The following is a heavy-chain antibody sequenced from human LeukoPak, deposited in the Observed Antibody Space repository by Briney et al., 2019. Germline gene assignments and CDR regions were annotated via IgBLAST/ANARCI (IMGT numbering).Heavy chain of an antibody. Sequence: GGPLRLSCAASGFPFSSYWMHCVRQAPGKGLVWVSRINTDGSSTSYADSVKGRLTISRDNAKNTLYLQMNSLRAEDTAVYYCARGDIVVVPAALDAFDIWGQGTMVTVSS. CDR2: INTDGSST. CDR3: ARGDIVVVPAALDAFDI. J-gene: IGHJ3*02. CDR1: GFPFSSYW. D-gene: IGHD2-2*01. V-gene: IGHV3-74*01.